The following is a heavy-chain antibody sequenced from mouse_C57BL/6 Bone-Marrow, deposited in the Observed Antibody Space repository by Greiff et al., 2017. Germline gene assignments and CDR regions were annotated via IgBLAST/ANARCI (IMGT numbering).Heavy chain of an antibody. Sequence: VLLQQSGPGLVAPSQSLSLTCTVSGFSLTSYGVDWVRQSPGKGLEWLGVIWGVGSTNYNSALKTRLCISKDNSKSQVFLKMSSLRTDDTAVYYWATRYRECDGMDYWGQGTSVTVTS. J-gene: IGHJ4*01. D-gene: IGHD2-14*01. CDR1: GFSLTSYG. CDR3: ATRYRECDGMDY. V-gene: IGHV2-6*01. CDR2: IWGVGST.